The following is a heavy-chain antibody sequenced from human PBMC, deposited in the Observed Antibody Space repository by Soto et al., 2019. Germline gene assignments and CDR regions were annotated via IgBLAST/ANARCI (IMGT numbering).Heavy chain of an antibody. CDR3: ARLRGYSYGPLDY. V-gene: IGHV4-59*08. Sequence: QVQLQESGPGLVKPSETLSLTCTVSGGSISSYYWSWIRQPPGKGLEWIGYIYYSGTTNYNPSLKSRVTISVDTSRNQFSRKLSSGTAADTAVYYCARLRGYSYGPLDYWGQGTLVTVSS. D-gene: IGHD5-18*01. CDR2: IYYSGTT. CDR1: GGSISSYY. J-gene: IGHJ4*02.